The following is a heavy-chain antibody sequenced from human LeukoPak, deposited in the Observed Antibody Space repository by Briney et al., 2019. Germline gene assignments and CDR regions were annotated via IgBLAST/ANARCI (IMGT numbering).Heavy chain of an antibody. V-gene: IGHV3-7*04. CDR3: ASDQWPLPYDY. CDR2: IKQDGSEK. CDR1: GFTFSSYW. J-gene: IGHJ4*02. D-gene: IGHD6-19*01. Sequence: GGSLRLSCAASGFTFSSYWMSWVRQAPGKGLEWVANIKQDGSEKYYVDSAKGRFTISRDNAKNSLYLQMNSLRAEDTAVYYCASDQWPLPYDYWGQGTPVTVSS.